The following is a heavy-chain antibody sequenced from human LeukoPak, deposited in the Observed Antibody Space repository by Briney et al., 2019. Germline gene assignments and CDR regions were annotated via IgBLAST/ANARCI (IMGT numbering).Heavy chain of an antibody. Sequence: ASVKVSCKASGYNFNDYGITWVRQAPGQGLEWMGWISGYNGNTYYAPNLQDRITVTADTSTSTAYLGVKSLTSDDTAMYYCARDFKYSSSRAAGYWGQGTLVTVSS. J-gene: IGHJ4*02. CDR3: ARDFKYSSSRAAGY. V-gene: IGHV1-18*01. CDR1: GYNFNDYG. CDR2: ISGYNGNT. D-gene: IGHD6-6*01.